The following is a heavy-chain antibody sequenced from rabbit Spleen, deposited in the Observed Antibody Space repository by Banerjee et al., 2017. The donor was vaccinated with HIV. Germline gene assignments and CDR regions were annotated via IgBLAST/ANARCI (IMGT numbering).Heavy chain of an antibody. Sequence: QLVESGGGLVQPGGSLKLSCKASRFDFSTYSMSWVRQAPGRGLEWIGYIVPIFGVTYYANWVNGRFTISSHNAQNTLYLQLNSLTAADTATYFCVRGYLGPSNSGSFDVWGQGTLVTVS. V-gene: IGHV1S7*01. J-gene: IGHJ3*01. CDR2: IVPIFGVT. CDR3: VRGYLGPSNSGSFDV. D-gene: IGHD1-1*01. CDR1: RFDFSTYS.